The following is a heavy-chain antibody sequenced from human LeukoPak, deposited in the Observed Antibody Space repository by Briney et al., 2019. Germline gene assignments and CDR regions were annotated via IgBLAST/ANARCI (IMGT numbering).Heavy chain of an antibody. CDR2: INPNNGGT. Sequence: ASVKVSCKASGDTFSDYYAHWVRQAPGQGLEWMGWINPNNGGTNYAQEFQGRVTMTRDTSISTAYMELSRLRSDDTAVYYCAIKTLGLLRKGGAMDVWGKGTTVTTSS. J-gene: IGHJ6*04. CDR1: GDTFSDYY. V-gene: IGHV1-2*02. CDR3: AIKTLGLLRKGGAMDV. D-gene: IGHD5-12*01.